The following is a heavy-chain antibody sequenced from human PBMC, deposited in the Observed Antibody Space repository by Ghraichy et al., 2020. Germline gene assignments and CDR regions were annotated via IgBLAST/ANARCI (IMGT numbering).Heavy chain of an antibody. V-gene: IGHV3-49*03. Sequence: GGYLRLSCTTSGFTFVDYALIWFRQAPGKGLEWVGFVRSKTYGGTTEYAASLKGRFTVSREDSKSIAYLQMDSLTIDDTAMYYCTIALEGHIWSSLVFDSWGQGTRVTDSS. J-gene: IGHJ4*02. CDR1: GFTFVDYA. CDR2: VRSKTYGGTT. CDR3: TIALEGHIWSSLVFDS. D-gene: IGHD6-6*01.